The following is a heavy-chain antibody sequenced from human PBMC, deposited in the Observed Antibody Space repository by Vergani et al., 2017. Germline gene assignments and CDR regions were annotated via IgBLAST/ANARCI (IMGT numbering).Heavy chain of an antibody. CDR3: ARGSTLYGSGVRRDQQRRDAMDV. Sequence: QVKLQESGPGLVKPSQTLSLTCSVSCDSLRSGVYYWHWLRQPPGKGLEWIGKINPSGVTIFNPSLKSRVSMSIDTSKSQFSLKLDSVVAEDTAVYYCARGSTLYGSGVRRDQQRRDAMDVWGQGATVTVS. CDR2: INPSGVT. CDR1: CDSLRSGVYY. J-gene: IGHJ6*02. V-gene: IGHV4-30-4*01. D-gene: IGHD2/OR15-2a*01.